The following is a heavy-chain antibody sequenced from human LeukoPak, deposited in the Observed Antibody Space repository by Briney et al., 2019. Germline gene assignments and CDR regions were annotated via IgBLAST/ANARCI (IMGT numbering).Heavy chain of an antibody. Sequence: GASVKVSCKSSGYTLSVLPIHWVRQAPGKGLECMGGYEPEDGETFYTQEFQGRVTMTEDISTDTAYMELSSLRSDDTAMYYCATRTVPTAIHSAFDIWGQGAMVTVSS. CDR1: GYTLSVLP. D-gene: IGHD2-2*02. J-gene: IGHJ3*02. V-gene: IGHV1-24*01. CDR3: ATRTVPTAIHSAFDI. CDR2: YEPEDGET.